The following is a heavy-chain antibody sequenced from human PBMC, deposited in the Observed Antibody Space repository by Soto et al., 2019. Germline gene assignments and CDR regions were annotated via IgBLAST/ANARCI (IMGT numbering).Heavy chain of an antibody. D-gene: IGHD1-26*01. CDR2: ISSSSSYI. J-gene: IGHJ4*02. V-gene: IGHV3-21*01. Sequence: GGSLILSCAASGFTFSSYSMNWVRQAPGKGLEWVSSISSSSSYIYYADSVKGRFTISRDNAKNSLYLQMNSLRAEDTAVYYCARVWELLSYVDYWGQGTLVTVSS. CDR1: GFTFSSYS. CDR3: ARVWELLSYVDY.